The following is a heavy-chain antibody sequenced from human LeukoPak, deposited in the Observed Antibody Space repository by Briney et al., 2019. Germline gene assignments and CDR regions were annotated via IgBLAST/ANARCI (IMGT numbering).Heavy chain of an antibody. V-gene: IGHV3-23*03. CDR1: GFTFSSYA. CDR2: IYSGGST. Sequence: GGSLRLSCAASGFTFSSYAMSWVRQAPGKGLEWVSVIYSGGSTYYADSVKGRFTISRDNSKNTLYLQMNSLRAEDTAVYYCAKDQDYYYFDYWGQGTLVTVSS. D-gene: IGHD2/OR15-2a*01. CDR3: AKDQDYYYFDY. J-gene: IGHJ4*02.